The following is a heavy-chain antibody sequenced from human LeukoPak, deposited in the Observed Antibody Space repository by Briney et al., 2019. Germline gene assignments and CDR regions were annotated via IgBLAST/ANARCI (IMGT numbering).Heavy chain of an antibody. CDR1: GYTFTSYY. V-gene: IGHV1-46*01. Sequence: ASVKVSCKASGYTFTSYYMHWVRQAPGQGLEWMGIINPSGGSTSYAQKFQGRVTMTRDTSTSTVYMELCSLRSEDTAVYYCARVDSMVNFDYWGQGTLVTVSS. D-gene: IGHD3-10*01. CDR3: ARVDSMVNFDY. CDR2: INPSGGST. J-gene: IGHJ4*02.